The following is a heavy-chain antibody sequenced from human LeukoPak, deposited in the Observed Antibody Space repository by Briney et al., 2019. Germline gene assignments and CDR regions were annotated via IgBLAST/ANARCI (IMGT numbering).Heavy chain of an antibody. J-gene: IGHJ6*02. CDR2: ISYDGGNK. CDR3: ARELVPIYGMDV. Sequence: GGSLRLSCAASGFTFSSCAMHWVRQAPGKGLEWVAVISYDGGNKYYADSVKGRFTISRDNSKNTLYLQMNSLRAEDTAVYYCARELVPIYGMDVWGQGTTVTVSS. V-gene: IGHV3-30-3*01. CDR1: GFTFSSCA. D-gene: IGHD1-26*01.